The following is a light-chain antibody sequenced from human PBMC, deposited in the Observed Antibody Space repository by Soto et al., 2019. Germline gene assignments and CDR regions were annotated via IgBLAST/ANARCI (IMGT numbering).Light chain of an antibody. CDR1: QSVSSSY. CDR3: QQYGISRYT. CDR2: GAS. V-gene: IGKV3-20*01. J-gene: IGKJ2*01. Sequence: EIVLTQSPGTLSLSPGERATLSCRASQSVSSSYLAWYQQKPGQAPRRLISGASSRATGIPDRFSGSGSGTDFTLTISRLEPEDFAVYYCQQYGISRYTFGQGTKLEIK.